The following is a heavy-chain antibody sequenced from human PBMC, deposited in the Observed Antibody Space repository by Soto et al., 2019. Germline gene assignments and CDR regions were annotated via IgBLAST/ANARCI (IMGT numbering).Heavy chain of an antibody. Sequence: EVQLVESGGGLVKPGGSLRLSCAASGFTFSSYSMNWVRQAPGKGLEWVSSISSSSSYIYYADSVNGRFTISRDNAKNSLYLQMNSRSVEDTAVYYCARDSRWGVAVAGTDYYYCYGMDVWGQGTTVTVSS. J-gene: IGHJ6*02. CDR2: ISSSSSYI. D-gene: IGHD6-19*01. V-gene: IGHV3-21*01. CDR3: ARDSRWGVAVAGTDYYYCYGMDV. CDR1: GFTFSSYS.